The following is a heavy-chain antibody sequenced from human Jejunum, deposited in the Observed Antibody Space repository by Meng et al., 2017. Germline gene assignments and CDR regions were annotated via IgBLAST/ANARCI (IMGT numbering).Heavy chain of an antibody. CDR2: ISAGGAGT. J-gene: IGHJ4*02. V-gene: IGHV3-23*01. CDR1: GFTFSNPA. Sequence: GESLKISCAASGFTFSNPAMSWIRQAPGKGLEWVATISAGGAGTYYADSVKGRFTVSRDNAKESLYLQMNTLRADDTAVYYCGADYWGQGTLVTVSS. CDR3: GADY.